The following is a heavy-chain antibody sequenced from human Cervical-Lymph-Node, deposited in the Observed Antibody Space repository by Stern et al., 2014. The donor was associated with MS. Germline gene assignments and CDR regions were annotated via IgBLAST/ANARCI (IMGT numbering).Heavy chain of an antibody. V-gene: IGHV1-69*06. CDR2: IVPIFGTS. Sequence: QVQLMQSGAGVKKPGSSVKVSCKASGGTLRSYAISWLRQAPGQGLEWMGGIVPIFGTSNYAQKFQGRVTITADKSTSTAYMELSSLRSEDTAVYYCAREGDRGGGYFFDYWGQGTLVTVSA. J-gene: IGHJ4*02. CDR1: GGTLRSYA. D-gene: IGHD3-16*01. CDR3: AREGDRGGGYFFDY.